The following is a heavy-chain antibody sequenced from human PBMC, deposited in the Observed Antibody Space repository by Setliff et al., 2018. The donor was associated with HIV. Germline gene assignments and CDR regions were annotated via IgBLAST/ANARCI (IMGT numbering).Heavy chain of an antibody. J-gene: IGHJ5*01. CDR2: IIPVRGLA. CDR1: GGTFNTHA. D-gene: IGHD3-22*01. Sequence: ASVKVSCKASGGTFNTHAFSWVRQAPGQGLEWMGGIIPVRGLANYARNFQGRVTITADTSTNTAYLEVVSLRSGDTAIYYCARHYFDSNSYYRPPFDSCGQGTPVTVSS. CDR3: ARHYFDSNSYYRPPFDS. V-gene: IGHV1-69*10.